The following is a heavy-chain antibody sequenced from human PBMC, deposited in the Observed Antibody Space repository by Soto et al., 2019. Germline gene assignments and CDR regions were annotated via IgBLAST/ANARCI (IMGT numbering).Heavy chain of an antibody. J-gene: IGHJ6*02. V-gene: IGHV3-21*05. CDR3: ARDRRYCTQNCFYYYYGMDV. CDR2: IMPGSSHI. CDR1: GFTFSIYS. Sequence: PGGSLRLSCAASGFTFSIYSMNWVRQAPGKGLEWVSYIMPGSSHIFYADSVKGRFTISRDNAKNSLYLQMNSLRAEDTAVYYCARDRRYCTQNCFYYYYGMDVWGQGTTVTVSS. D-gene: IGHD2-8*01.